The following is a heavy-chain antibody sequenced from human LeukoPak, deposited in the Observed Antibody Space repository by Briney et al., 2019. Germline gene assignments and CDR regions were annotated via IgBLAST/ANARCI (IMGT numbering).Heavy chain of an antibody. CDR1: GFTFSNYG. V-gene: IGHV3-30*02. CDR2: VQNDGKIE. CDR3: ALIHWGWDY. Sequence: GGSLRLSCAASGFTFSNYGMHWVRQAPGKGLEWVAFVQNDGKIEYYADSVKGRFTISRDSSRNTLYLQMNSLGAEDAALYFCALIHWGWDYWGQGTLVTVSS. J-gene: IGHJ4*02. D-gene: IGHD3-16*01.